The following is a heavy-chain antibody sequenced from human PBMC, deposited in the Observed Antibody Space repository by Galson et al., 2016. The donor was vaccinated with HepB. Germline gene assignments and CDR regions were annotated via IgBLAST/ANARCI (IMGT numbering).Heavy chain of an antibody. Sequence: ETLSLTCAVYGGSFRSFYWSWIRQPPGMRLEWIGEISHSGNTNYNPSLASRVTISVDPSKNQVSLKLSSVTAADTSVYYCARVLTTRLNYYQGMDVWAQGTPVTVSS. V-gene: IGHV4-34*01. CDR3: ARVLTTRLNYYQGMDV. J-gene: IGHJ6*02. CDR2: ISHSGNT. D-gene: IGHD4/OR15-4a*01. CDR1: GGSFRSFY.